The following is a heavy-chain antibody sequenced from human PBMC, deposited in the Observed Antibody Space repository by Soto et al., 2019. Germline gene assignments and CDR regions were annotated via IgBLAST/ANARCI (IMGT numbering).Heavy chain of an antibody. Sequence: GESLKISCKGSGYSFTSYWIGWVRQMPGKGLEWMGIIYPGDSDTRYSPSLQGQVTISADKSISTAYLQWSSLKASDTAMYYCARVEQWLVSRYYYYGMDVWGQGTTVTVSS. V-gene: IGHV5-51*01. CDR1: GYSFTSYW. D-gene: IGHD6-19*01. CDR2: IYPGDSDT. J-gene: IGHJ6*02. CDR3: ARVEQWLVSRYYYYGMDV.